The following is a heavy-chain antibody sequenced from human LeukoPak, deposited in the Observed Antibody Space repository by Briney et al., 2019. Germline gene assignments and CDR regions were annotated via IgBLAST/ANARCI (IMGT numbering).Heavy chain of an antibody. CDR2: IYHSGST. Sequence: SQTLSLTCAVSGGSISSGGYSWSWIRQPPGKGLEWIGYIYHSGSTYYNPSLKSRVTISVDRPKNQFSLKLSSVTAADTAVYYCARARWDGGNWRAFDYWGQGTLVTVSS. CDR3: ARARWDGGNWRAFDY. V-gene: IGHV4-30-2*01. D-gene: IGHD4-23*01. J-gene: IGHJ4*02. CDR1: GGSISSGGYS.